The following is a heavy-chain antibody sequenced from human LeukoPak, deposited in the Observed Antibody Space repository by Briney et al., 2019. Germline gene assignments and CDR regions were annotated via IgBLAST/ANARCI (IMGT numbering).Heavy chain of an antibody. J-gene: IGHJ4*02. CDR2: INPKNGDT. CDR3: ARLSAL. CDR1: GYPFSDYY. Sequence: ASVKVSCKASGYPFSDYYIHWIRQASGQGLESMGWINPKNGDTKYAQRSQGRLTITMDTSIDTVYMELRSLRYDDTAVYYCARLSALWGQGTLVTVSS. V-gene: IGHV1-2*02.